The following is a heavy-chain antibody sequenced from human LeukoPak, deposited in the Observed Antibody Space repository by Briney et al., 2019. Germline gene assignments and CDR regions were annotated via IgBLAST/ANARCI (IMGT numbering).Heavy chain of an antibody. CDR1: GGTFSSYA. V-gene: IGHV1-18*01. CDR2: ISACNGNT. Sequence: ASVKVSCKASGGTFSSYAISWVRQAPGQGLEWMGWISACNGNTNYAQKLQGRVTMTIDTSTSTAYMELRSLRSDDTAVYYCARAVYSSSPLGYWGQGTLVTVSS. D-gene: IGHD6-13*01. CDR3: ARAVYSSSPLGY. J-gene: IGHJ4*02.